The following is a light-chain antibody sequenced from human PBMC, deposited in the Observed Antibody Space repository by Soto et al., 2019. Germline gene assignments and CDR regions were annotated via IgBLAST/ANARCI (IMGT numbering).Light chain of an antibody. Sequence: EIVLTQSPGTLSLSPGERATLSCRASQSVSSSYLGWYQQKPGQAPRLLIYVASSRATGIPDRFSGSGSGTDFTLTISRLEPEDFAVYYCQQYGTSPWTFGQGTKVEIK. CDR1: QSVSSSY. CDR2: VAS. J-gene: IGKJ1*01. V-gene: IGKV3-20*01. CDR3: QQYGTSPWT.